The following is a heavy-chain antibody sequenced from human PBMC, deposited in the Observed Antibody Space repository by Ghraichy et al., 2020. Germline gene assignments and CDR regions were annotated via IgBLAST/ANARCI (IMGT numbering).Heavy chain of an antibody. CDR1: GFTFSSYG. J-gene: IGHJ4*02. D-gene: IGHD2-2*01. CDR2: IRYDGSNK. Sequence: AGSLRLSCAASGFTFSSYGMHWVRQAPGKGLEWVAFIRYDGSNKYYADSVKGRFTISRDNSKNTLYLQMNSLRAEDTAVYYCSGDIVVVPAALPCNYWGQGTLVTVSS. V-gene: IGHV3-30*02. CDR3: SGDIVVVPAALPCNY.